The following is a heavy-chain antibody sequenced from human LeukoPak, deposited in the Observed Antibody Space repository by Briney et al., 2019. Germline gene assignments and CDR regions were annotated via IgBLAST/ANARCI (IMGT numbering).Heavy chain of an antibody. CDR1: GGSFSGYY. Sequence: TPSETLSLTCAVYGGSFSGYYWSWIRQPPGKGLEWIGHIYSSGFTNYNPSLKSRVTMSVDTSKNQFSLNLSSVTAADTAVYYCARGGSSGRTGDYWGQGTLVTVTS. V-gene: IGHV4-59*10. CDR3: ARGGSSGRTGDY. CDR2: IYSSGFT. D-gene: IGHD1-1*01. J-gene: IGHJ4*02.